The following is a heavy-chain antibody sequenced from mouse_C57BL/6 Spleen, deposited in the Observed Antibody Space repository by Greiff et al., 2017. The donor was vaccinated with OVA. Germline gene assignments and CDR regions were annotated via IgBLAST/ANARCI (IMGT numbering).Heavy chain of an antibody. J-gene: IGHJ4*01. Sequence: VQLQQSGAELMKPGASVKLSCKASGYTFTGYGIEWVKQRPGHGLEWIGEILPGSGSTNYNEKFKSKATLTVDKSSSTAYMQLSSLTSEDSAVDYFSREGHGRLRGVDYWGQGTSVTVSS. CDR3: SREGHGRLRGVDY. CDR2: ILPGSGST. D-gene: IGHD3-3*01. CDR1: GYTFTGYG. V-gene: IGHV1-9*01.